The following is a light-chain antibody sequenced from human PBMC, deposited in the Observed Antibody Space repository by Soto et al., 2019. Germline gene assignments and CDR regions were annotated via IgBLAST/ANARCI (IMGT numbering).Light chain of an antibody. V-gene: IGKV1-5*03. CDR1: QSISSW. CDR3: QQYNSYSPET. CDR2: KAS. Sequence: IQMTQSPSTLSASVGDRVTITCRASQSISSWLAWYQQKPGKAPKLLIYKASSLESGVPSRFSGSGSGTDFALTISSLQPDDFATYYCQQYNSYSPETFGQGTKVEIK. J-gene: IGKJ1*01.